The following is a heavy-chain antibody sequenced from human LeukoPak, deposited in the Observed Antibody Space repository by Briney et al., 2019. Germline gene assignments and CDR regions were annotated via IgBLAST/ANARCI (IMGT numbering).Heavy chain of an antibody. Sequence: ASVKVSCKASGYTSTSYYMHWVRQAPGQGLEWMGIINPSGGSTSYAQKSQGRVTMTRDTSTSTVYMELSSLRSEDTAVYYCAKGGVGATDVSDYWGQGTLVTVSS. J-gene: IGHJ4*02. CDR1: GYTSTSYY. V-gene: IGHV1-46*01. D-gene: IGHD1-26*01. CDR3: AKGGVGATDVSDY. CDR2: INPSGGST.